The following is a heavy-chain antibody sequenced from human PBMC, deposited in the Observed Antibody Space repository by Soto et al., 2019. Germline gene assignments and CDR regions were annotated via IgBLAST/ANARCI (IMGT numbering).Heavy chain of an antibody. Sequence: EVQLVESGGGLVQPGGSLRLSCVVSGFTFSSSWMHWVRQGPGKGLVWVSRMNPDGSAINYADSVKGRFTTSRDNAKNILYLQMNSLRAEDTAVYYCAKVAVAGIYFQHWGQGTLVTVSS. CDR2: MNPDGSAI. V-gene: IGHV3-74*01. CDR1: GFTFSSSW. J-gene: IGHJ1*01. D-gene: IGHD6-19*01. CDR3: AKVAVAGIYFQH.